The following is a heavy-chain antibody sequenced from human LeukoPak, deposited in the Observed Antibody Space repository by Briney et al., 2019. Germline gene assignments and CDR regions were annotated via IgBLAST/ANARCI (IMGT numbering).Heavy chain of an antibody. J-gene: IGHJ4*02. CDR1: GFTFSSYS. D-gene: IGHD5-18*01. CDR3: ATQLWAPFDY. Sequence: PGGSLRLSCAASGFTFSSYSMNWVRQAPGKGLEWVSSISSSSSYIYYADSEKGRFTISRDNAKNSLYLQMNSLRAEDTAVYYCATQLWAPFDYWGQGTLVTVSS. CDR2: ISSSSSYI. V-gene: IGHV3-21*01.